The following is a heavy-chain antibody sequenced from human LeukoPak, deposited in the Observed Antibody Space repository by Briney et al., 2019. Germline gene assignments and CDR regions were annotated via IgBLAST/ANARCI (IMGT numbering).Heavy chain of an antibody. J-gene: IGHJ6*03. D-gene: IGHD6-19*01. Sequence: GASVKVSCKAPGYTFTGYYMHWVRQAPGQGLEWIGWINPNSGGTNYAQKFQGRVTMTRDTSISTAYMELSRLRSDDTAVYYCARDPTTVAVAADYYMDVWGKGTTVTVSS. CDR2: INPNSGGT. CDR1: GYTFTGYY. V-gene: IGHV1-2*02. CDR3: ARDPTTVAVAADYYMDV.